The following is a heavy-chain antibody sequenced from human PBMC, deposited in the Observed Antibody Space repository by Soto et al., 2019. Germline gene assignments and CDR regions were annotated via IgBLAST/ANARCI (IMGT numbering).Heavy chain of an antibody. V-gene: IGHV1-2*04. J-gene: IGHJ6*02. CDR2: INPNSGGT. D-gene: IGHD2-8*01. CDR1: GYTFTGYY. CDR3: ARVLCTNGVCYYGMDV. Sequence: GASVKVSCKASGYTFTGYYMHWVRQAPGQGLEWMGWINPNSGGTNYAQKFQGWVTMTRDTSISTAYMELSRLRSDDTAVYYCARVLCTNGVCYYGMDVWGLGTTVTVSS.